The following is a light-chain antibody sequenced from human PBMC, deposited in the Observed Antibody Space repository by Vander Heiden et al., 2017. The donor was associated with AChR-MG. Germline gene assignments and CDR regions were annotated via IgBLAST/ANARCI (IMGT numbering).Light chain of an antibody. J-gene: IGLJ3*02. Sequence: QSGLTQPASVSGSPGQSITISCTGTSSDIGGYNYVSWYQQYPGEAPRLMIYDVSNRPSQVSHRFSGSKSGNTASLTISGLQAEDEAHYYCFSFTSSGAKVFGGGTKLTVL. CDR1: SSDIGGYNY. CDR3: FSFTSSGAKV. V-gene: IGLV2-14*01. CDR2: DVS.